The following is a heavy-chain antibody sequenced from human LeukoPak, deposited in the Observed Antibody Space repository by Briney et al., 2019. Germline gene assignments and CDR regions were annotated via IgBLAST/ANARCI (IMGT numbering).Heavy chain of an antibody. V-gene: IGHV3-74*01. Sequence: PSETLSLTCAVYGGSFSGYYWSWVRQAPGKGLVWVSRINTDGSSTTYADSVKGRFTISRDNAKNTLYLQMNSPRAEDTAVYHCVRANYYYSYYMDVWGKGTTVTVSS. CDR1: GGSFSGYY. CDR2: INTDGSST. CDR3: VRANYYYSYYMDV. J-gene: IGHJ6*03.